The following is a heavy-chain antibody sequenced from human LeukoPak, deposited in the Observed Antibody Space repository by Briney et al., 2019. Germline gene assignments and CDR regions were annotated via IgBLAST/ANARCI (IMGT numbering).Heavy chain of an antibody. Sequence: PGGSLRLSCAASGFTFSSYSMNWVRQAPGKGLEWIGSIYYSGSTYYNPSLKSRVTISVDTSKNQFSLKLSSVTAADTAVYYCARGRRLRGFDPWGQGTLVTVSS. J-gene: IGHJ5*02. V-gene: IGHV4-39*07. CDR2: IYYSGST. D-gene: IGHD3-10*01. CDR1: GFTFSSYS. CDR3: ARGRRLRGFDP.